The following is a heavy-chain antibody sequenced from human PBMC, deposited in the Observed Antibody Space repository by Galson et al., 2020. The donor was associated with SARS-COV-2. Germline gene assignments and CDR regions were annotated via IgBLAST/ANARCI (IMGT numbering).Heavy chain of an antibody. J-gene: IGHJ3*02. CDR3: ARSHDSSGNALGI. V-gene: IGHV4-61*02. D-gene: IGHD3-22*01. Sequence: SETLSLTCTVSGGPFSSGRYHWSWIRQPAGKELEWIGRIYSTGSTNYNPSRKRRVTISVDTSKNQFSLRLSSVTAADTAVYYCARSHDSSGNALGIWNQGTIVTGSS. CDR2: IYSTGST. CDR1: GGPFSSGRYH.